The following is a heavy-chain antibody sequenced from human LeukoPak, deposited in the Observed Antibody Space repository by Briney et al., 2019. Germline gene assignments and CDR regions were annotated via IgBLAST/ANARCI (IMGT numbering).Heavy chain of an antibody. D-gene: IGHD6-13*01. Sequence: PSETLSLTCTASGGSISSYYWSWFRQPPGKGLEWIGYIYYSGSNNYNPSLKSRVTISVDTSKNQFSLKLSSVTAADTAVYYCARAGIGAAYHYHYGMDVWGQGTTVTVSS. CDR3: ARAGIGAAYHYHYGMDV. CDR1: GGSISSYY. V-gene: IGHV4-59*08. J-gene: IGHJ6*02. CDR2: IYYSGSN.